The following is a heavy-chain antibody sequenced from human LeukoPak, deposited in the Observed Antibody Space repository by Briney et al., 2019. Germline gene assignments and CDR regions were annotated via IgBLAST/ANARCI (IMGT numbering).Heavy chain of an antibody. Sequence: GESLKISCKGSGYSFTKYWIGWVRQTPGKGLEWMAIMYLGDSETRYSPSFQGQVTISADKSISTVYLQWSSLKASDTAMYYCVRHEGSISGWPFDYWGQGTLVTVSS. CDR2: MYLGDSET. CDR3: VRHEGSISGWPFDY. D-gene: IGHD6-19*01. CDR1: GYSFTKYW. J-gene: IGHJ4*02. V-gene: IGHV5-51*01.